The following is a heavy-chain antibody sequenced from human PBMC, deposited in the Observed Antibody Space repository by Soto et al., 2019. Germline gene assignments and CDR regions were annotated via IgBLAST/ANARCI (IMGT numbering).Heavy chain of an antibody. CDR2: ISGSGSTI. V-gene: IGHV3-23*01. D-gene: IGHD3-22*01. J-gene: IGHJ4*02. Sequence: PGGSLRLSCAASGFTFSSFAGSWVRQAPGKGPEWISSISGSGSTIYYADSMKGRFTISRDNSKNTLYLQMSSLRAEDTALYYCAKVFYYYARSGYYYLDYWGQGTLVTVSS. CDR1: GFTFSSFA. CDR3: AKVFYYYARSGYYYLDY.